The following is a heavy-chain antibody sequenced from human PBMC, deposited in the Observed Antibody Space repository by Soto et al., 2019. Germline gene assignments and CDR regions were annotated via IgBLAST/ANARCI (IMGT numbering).Heavy chain of an antibody. J-gene: IGHJ4*02. V-gene: IGHV1-18*01. Sequence: ASVKVSCKASGYTFTSYGTSWVRQAPGQGLEWMGWISAYNGNTNYAQKLQGRVTMTTDTSTSTAYMELRSLRSDDTAVYYCAFTIFGIGYFDYWGQGTLVTVSS. CDR2: ISAYNGNT. CDR1: GYTFTSYG. D-gene: IGHD3-3*01. CDR3: AFTIFGIGYFDY.